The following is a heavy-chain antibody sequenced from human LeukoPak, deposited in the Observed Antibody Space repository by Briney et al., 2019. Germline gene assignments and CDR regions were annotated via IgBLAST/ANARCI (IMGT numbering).Heavy chain of an antibody. D-gene: IGHD4-17*01. V-gene: IGHV1-46*01. Sequence: AAVKVSCKASGYTFTSYYMHCVRQAPVQGLEWMGIINPSGGSTSYAQKFQGRVTMTTDTSTSTAYMELRSLRSDDTAVYYCARDEDYGIFVNLDYWGQGTLVTVSS. CDR1: GYTFTSYY. CDR2: INPSGGST. CDR3: ARDEDYGIFVNLDY. J-gene: IGHJ4*02.